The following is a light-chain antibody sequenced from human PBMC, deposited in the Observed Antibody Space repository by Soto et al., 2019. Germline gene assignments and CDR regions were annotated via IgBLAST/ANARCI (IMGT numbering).Light chain of an antibody. CDR3: QHYRTS. CDR2: GAS. V-gene: IGKV3-20*01. CDR1: QSVSSSY. J-gene: IGKJ4*01. Sequence: EIVLTQSPGTLSLSPGERATLSCRASQSVSSSYLAWYQQKPGQAPRLLIYGASSRATGIPDRFSGSGSGTDFTLNITRLEPEDFAVYYCQHYRTSFGGGTKVEIK.